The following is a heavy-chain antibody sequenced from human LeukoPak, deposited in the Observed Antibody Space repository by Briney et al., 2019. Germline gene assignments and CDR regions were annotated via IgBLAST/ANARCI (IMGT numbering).Heavy chain of an antibody. D-gene: IGHD3-10*01. Sequence: GASVKVSCKASGGTFSSYAISWVRQAPGQGLEWMGGIIPIFGTANYAQKFQGRVTITTDESTSTAYMELSSLRSEDTAVYYCAREKPTRRPYYYGSGSYPPWFDPWGQGTLVTVSS. CDR1: GGTFSSYA. CDR2: IIPIFGTA. V-gene: IGHV1-69*05. J-gene: IGHJ5*02. CDR3: AREKPTRRPYYYGSGSYPPWFDP.